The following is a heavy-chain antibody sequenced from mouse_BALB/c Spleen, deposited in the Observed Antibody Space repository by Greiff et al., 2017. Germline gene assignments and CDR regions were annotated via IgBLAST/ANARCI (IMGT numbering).Heavy chain of an antibody. Sequence: VQLQQSGAELVRPGSSVKISCKASGYAFSSYWMNWVKQRPGQGLEWIGQIYPGDGDTNYNGKFKGKATLTADKSSSTAYMQLSSLTSEDSAVYYCTRYDLDGYYFDYWGQGTTLTVSS. V-gene: IGHV1-80*01. D-gene: IGHD1-2*01. CDR2: IYPGDGDT. CDR1: GYAFSSYW. J-gene: IGHJ2*01. CDR3: TRYDLDGYYFDY.